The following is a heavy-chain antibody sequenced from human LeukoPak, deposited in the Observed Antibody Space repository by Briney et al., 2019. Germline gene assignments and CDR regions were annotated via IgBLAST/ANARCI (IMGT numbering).Heavy chain of an antibody. D-gene: IGHD3-16*02. CDR3: ARARTFGGVIVV. CDR1: GFTVSSSY. Sequence: PGGSLRLSCAASGFTVSSSYMIWVRQAPGKGLEWVSVIYSGGYTYYADSVKGRFTISRDHSKNTLYLQMDSLRAEDTAVYYCARARTFGGVIVVWGQGTLVTVSS. J-gene: IGHJ4*02. V-gene: IGHV3-53*01. CDR2: IYSGGYT.